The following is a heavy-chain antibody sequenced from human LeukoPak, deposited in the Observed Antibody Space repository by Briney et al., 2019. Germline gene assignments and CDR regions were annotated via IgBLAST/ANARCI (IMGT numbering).Heavy chain of an antibody. D-gene: IGHD3-10*01. CDR1: GFNIDTYD. CDR3: AELHGRINWFDP. V-gene: IGHV3-23*01. Sequence: GGSLGLSCAVSGFNIDTYDVSWVRQAPGKGLEWVSTITAGGRGATYYADSVKGRFTMSRHKSTKTLSLQMNRLRVGGTGVYYCAELHGRINWFDPWGQGTLVTVSS. J-gene: IGHJ5*02. CDR2: ITAGGRGAT.